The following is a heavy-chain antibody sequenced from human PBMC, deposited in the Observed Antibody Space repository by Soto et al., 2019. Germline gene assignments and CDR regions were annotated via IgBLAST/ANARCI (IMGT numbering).Heavy chain of an antibody. J-gene: IGHJ6*02. CDR3: ARIQTYYYDSSGYYYPYGMDV. Sequence: SGPTLANPTQTLTLICTFSGFSLSTSGMCVGWIRQTPGKALEWLALIDWDDDKYYSTSLKTRLTISKDTSKNQVVLTMTNMDPVDTATYYCARIQTYYYDSSGYYYPYGMDVWGQGTTVTVSS. CDR1: GFSLSTSGMC. V-gene: IGHV2-70*01. D-gene: IGHD3-22*01. CDR2: IDWDDDK.